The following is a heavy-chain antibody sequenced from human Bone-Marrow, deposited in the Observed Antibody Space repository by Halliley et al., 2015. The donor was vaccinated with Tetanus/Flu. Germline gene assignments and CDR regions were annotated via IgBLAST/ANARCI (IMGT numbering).Heavy chain of an antibody. CDR2: IHHTVGT. CDR3: AIGYCTGTSCSLNYFDP. Sequence: TLSLTCTVSGDSITKFFWSWIRQPPGKGLEWIGQIHHTVGTDYNPSLKSRVTISVDTSKNQLSLRLTSVTAADTAVYYCAIGYCTGTSCSLNYFDPWGQGTLVAASS. J-gene: IGHJ5*02. D-gene: IGHD2-2*01. V-gene: IGHV4-59*01. CDR1: GDSITKFF.